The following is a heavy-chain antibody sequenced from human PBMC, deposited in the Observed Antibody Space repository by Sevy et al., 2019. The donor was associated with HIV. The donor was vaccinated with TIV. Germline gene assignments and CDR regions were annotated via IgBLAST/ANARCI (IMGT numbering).Heavy chain of an antibody. D-gene: IGHD3-16*01. CDR1: GFTFSSYG. CDR3: ASGGGRLR. Sequence: GGSLRLSCAASGFTFSSYGMHWVRQAPGKGLEWVAVIWYGGSNKYYADSVKGRFTISRDNSKNTLYLQMNSLRAEDTAVYYCASGGGRLRWGQGTLVTVSS. CDR2: IWYGGSNK. J-gene: IGHJ4*02. V-gene: IGHV3-33*01.